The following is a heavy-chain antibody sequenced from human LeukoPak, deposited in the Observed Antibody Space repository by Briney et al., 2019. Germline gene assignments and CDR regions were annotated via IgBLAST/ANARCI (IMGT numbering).Heavy chain of an antibody. V-gene: IGHV3-7*01. Sequence: PTGGSLRLSCAASGFTFSNYWMTWVRQAPGKGLEWVANIKQDGSEKYYVDSVKGRFTISRDNAKNSLYLQMNSLRADDTAVYYCARDAFSRISIFGVVSDAFDIWGQGTMVTVSS. CDR1: GFTFSNYW. J-gene: IGHJ3*02. D-gene: IGHD3-3*01. CDR3: ARDAFSRISIFGVVSDAFDI. CDR2: IKQDGSEK.